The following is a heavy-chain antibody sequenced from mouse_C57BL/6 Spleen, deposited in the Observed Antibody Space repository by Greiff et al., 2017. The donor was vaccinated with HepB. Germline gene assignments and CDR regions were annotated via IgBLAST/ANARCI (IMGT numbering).Heavy chain of an antibody. J-gene: IGHJ3*01. CDR2: IDPSDSYT. CDR3: ARRGYYGSSFAY. CDR1: GYTFTSYW. D-gene: IGHD1-1*01. Sequence: VQLQQPGAELVMPGASVKLSCKASGYTFTSYWMHWVKQRPGQGLEWIGEIDPSDSYTNYNQKFKGKSTLTVDKSSSTAYMQLSSLTSEDSAVYYCARRGYYGSSFAYWGQGTLVTVSA. V-gene: IGHV1-69*01.